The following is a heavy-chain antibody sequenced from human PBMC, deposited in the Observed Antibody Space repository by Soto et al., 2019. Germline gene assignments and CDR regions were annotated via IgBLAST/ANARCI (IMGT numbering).Heavy chain of an antibody. J-gene: IGHJ4*02. D-gene: IGHD6-6*01. Sequence: ASVKVSCKASGYTFTGYYMHWVRQAPGQGLEWMGWINPNSGGTNYAQKFQGRVTMTRDTSISTAYMELSRLTSDDTAVYFCARPTLARELDYWGQGTVVTVSS. V-gene: IGHV1-2*02. CDR3: ARPTLARELDY. CDR1: GYTFTGYY. CDR2: INPNSGGT.